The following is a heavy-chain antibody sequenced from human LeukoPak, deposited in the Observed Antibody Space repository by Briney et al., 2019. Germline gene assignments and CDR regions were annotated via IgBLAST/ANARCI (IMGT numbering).Heavy chain of an antibody. Sequence: SVTLSLTCTVSGGSISSGGYYWSWIRQHPGKGLEWIGYIYYSGSTYYNPYLKSRVTISVDTSKNQFSLKLSSVTAADTAVYYCARVVKVGAVPAASWFDPWGQGTLVTVSS. CDR3: ARVVKVGAVPAASWFDP. D-gene: IGHD2-2*01. V-gene: IGHV4-31*03. CDR1: GGSISSGGYY. J-gene: IGHJ5*02. CDR2: IYYSGST.